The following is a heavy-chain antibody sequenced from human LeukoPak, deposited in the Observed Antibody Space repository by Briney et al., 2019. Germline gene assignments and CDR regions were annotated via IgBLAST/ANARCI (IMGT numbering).Heavy chain of an antibody. CDR2: ISTTSSTT. CDR3: ARLSHDYGDYPKAEELY. CDR1: GFTFSSYS. J-gene: IGHJ4*02. V-gene: IGHV3-48*02. D-gene: IGHD4-17*01. Sequence: GGSLRLSCAASGFTFSSYSMNWVRQAPGKGLEWVSYISTTSSTTYYADSVTGRFTISRDSAKNSLYLQMNSLRDEDTAVYYCARLSHDYGDYPKAEELYWGQGTLVTVSS.